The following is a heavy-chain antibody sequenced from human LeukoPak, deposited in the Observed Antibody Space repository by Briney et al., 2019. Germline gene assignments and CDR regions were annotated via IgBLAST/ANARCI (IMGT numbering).Heavy chain of an antibody. D-gene: IGHD3-3*01. J-gene: IGHJ3*02. V-gene: IGHV1-18*01. CDR1: GYSYINYG. Sequence: ASVKVSCKASGYSYINYGINWVRQAPGQGLDWMGWINTSSSNTNFAQKCQGRVTMTTDTYTSKAYMELRSLRSDDTAVYYCARIHQSIAIFGVVFDAFDIWGQGTMVTVSS. CDR3: ARIHQSIAIFGVVFDAFDI. CDR2: INTSSSNT.